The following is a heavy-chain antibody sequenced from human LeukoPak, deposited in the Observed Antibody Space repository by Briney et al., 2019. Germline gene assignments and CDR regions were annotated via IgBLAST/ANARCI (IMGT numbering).Heavy chain of an antibody. J-gene: IGHJ4*02. CDR3: ASRYCSSTSCYFDY. CDR2: IYYSGST. V-gene: IGHV4-39*01. Sequence: PSETLSLTCTVSGGSISSSSYYWGWIRQPPGKGLQWIGSIYYSGSTYYNPPLKSRITISVDTSKNQFSLILTSVTAADTAVYYCASRYCSSTSCYFDYWGQGTLVTVSS. D-gene: IGHD2-2*01. CDR1: GGSISSSSYY.